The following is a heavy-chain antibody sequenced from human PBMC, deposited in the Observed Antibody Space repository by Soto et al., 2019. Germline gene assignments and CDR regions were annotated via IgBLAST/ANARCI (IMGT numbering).Heavy chain of an antibody. D-gene: IGHD3-22*01. CDR2: ISGSGGST. CDR3: AKVVDSSGYYYDDY. Sequence: GGSLRLSCAASGFTFSSYVMSWVRQAPGKGLEWVSAISGSGGSTYYADSVKGRFTISRDNSKNTLYLQMNSLRAEDTAVYYCAKVVDSSGYYYDDYWGQGTLVTVSS. V-gene: IGHV3-23*01. J-gene: IGHJ4*02. CDR1: GFTFSSYV.